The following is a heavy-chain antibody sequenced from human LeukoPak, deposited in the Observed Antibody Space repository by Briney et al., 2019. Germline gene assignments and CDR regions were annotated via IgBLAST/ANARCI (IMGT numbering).Heavy chain of an antibody. CDR1: GFTFSNYF. CDR3: AKVGYSYGTYFDY. J-gene: IGHJ4*02. V-gene: IGHV3-23*01. Sequence: GGSLRLSCTAPGFTFSNYFMSWVRQAPGKGLEWVSSISGSGGKTYYADSVKGRFTISRDNSKNTLYLQMNSLRAEDTAVYYCAKVGYSYGTYFDYWGQGTLVTVSS. CDR2: ISGSGGKT. D-gene: IGHD5-18*01.